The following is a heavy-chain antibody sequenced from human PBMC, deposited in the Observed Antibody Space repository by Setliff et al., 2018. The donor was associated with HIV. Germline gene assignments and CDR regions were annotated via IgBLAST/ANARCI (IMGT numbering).Heavy chain of an antibody. J-gene: IGHJ3*02. CDR3: ARDYVWGRRAFDI. D-gene: IGHD3-16*01. CDR2: IKPDGSEK. CDR1: GFTFSNYW. V-gene: IGHV3-7*01. Sequence: GGSLRLSCAASGFTFSNYWMGWVRQTPGKGLEWVANIKPDGSEKYYVDSVKGRFTISRDNAENSLYLQMNSLRAEDTAVYYCARDYVWGRRAFDIWGPGTMVTVS.